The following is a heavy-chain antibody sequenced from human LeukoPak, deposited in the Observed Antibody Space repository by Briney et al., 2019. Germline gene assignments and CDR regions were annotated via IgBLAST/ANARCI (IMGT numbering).Heavy chain of an antibody. Sequence: SETMSLTCTVYGYSLSSGYYWGWIRQPPGKGLGWFGSIYHSGSNYYNPSRESRVTISVDTSKNQFSLKLSSVIAADTAVYYCARDVEVHYMDVWGKGTTVTVSS. V-gene: IGHV4-38-2*02. CDR1: GYSLSSGYY. D-gene: IGHD5-24*01. J-gene: IGHJ6*03. CDR2: IYHSGSN. CDR3: ARDVEVHYMDV.